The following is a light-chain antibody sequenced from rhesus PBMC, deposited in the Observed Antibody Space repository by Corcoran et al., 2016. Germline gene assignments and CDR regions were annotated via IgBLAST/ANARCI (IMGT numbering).Light chain of an antibody. V-gene: IGLV2-32*02. CDR2: EVS. Sequence: QAALTQPRSVSGSPGQSVTISCPGTSSDIGGYNYVSWYQHHPGTAPKLMIYEVSKRPSGVSDRCSGSKSCNTASLTISGLQAEDEADYFCSSYACSNTYVFGSGTKLTVL. CDR1: SSDIGGYNY. J-gene: IGLJ6*01. CDR3: SSYACSNTYV.